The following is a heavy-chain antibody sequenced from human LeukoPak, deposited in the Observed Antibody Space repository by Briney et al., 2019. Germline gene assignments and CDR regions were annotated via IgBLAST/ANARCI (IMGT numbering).Heavy chain of an antibody. CDR2: IYYSGST. D-gene: IGHD4-17*01. J-gene: IGHJ4*02. V-gene: IGHV4-59*01. CDR3: ARDNRRLRQFDY. Sequence: SETLSLTCTVSRGSISSYYWSWIRQPPGKGLEWIGYIYYSGSTNYNPSLKSRVTISVDTSKNQFSLKLSSVTAADTAVYYCARDNRRLRQFDYWGQGTLVTVSS. CDR1: RGSISSYY.